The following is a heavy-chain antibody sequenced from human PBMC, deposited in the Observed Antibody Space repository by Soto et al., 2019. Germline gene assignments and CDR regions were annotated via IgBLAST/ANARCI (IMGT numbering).Heavy chain of an antibody. CDR3: ARDKGEYHEEGVFDE. J-gene: IGHJ4*02. CDR2: IWYEGKNK. CDR1: GFAFRRYA. D-gene: IGHD3-10*01. V-gene: IGHV3-33*01. Sequence: QVQLVESGGGVVQPGRSLRLSCAASGFAFRRYAMHWVRQAPGKGLEWVAVIWYEGKNKYYGDSVKGRFTISRDNAKETVPLEMNNLRDDDTAMYYCARDKGEYHEEGVFDEWGQGTLVTVSS.